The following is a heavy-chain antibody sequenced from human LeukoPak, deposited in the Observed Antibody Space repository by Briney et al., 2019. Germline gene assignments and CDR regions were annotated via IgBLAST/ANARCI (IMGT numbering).Heavy chain of an antibody. CDR1: HVSISSYY. Sequence: SETLSLPCTVSHVSISSYYWSWIRHPAGTGLEWIGRMYTSGSTNYNPSLKRRVTMSVDTSKNQFCLKLSSETAADTAVYYCARDRAYSDYKGTTYYFDYWGQGTLVTVSS. D-gene: IGHD3-10*01. V-gene: IGHV4-4*07. J-gene: IGHJ4*02. CDR2: MYTSGST. CDR3: ARDRAYSDYKGTTYYFDY.